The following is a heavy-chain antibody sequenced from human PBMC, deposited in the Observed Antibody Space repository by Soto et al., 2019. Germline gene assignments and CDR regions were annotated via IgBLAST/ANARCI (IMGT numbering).Heavy chain of an antibody. CDR2: IYHSGST. CDR3: ARGVTTYYYYGMDV. Sequence: SETLSLTCAVSGGSISSGGYSWSWIRQPPGKGLEWIGYIYHSGSTYYNPSLKSRVTISVDRSKNQFSLKLSSVTAADTAVYYCARGVTTYYYYGMDVWGQGTTVPVSS. D-gene: IGHD4-17*01. V-gene: IGHV4-30-2*01. J-gene: IGHJ6*02. CDR1: GGSISSGGYS.